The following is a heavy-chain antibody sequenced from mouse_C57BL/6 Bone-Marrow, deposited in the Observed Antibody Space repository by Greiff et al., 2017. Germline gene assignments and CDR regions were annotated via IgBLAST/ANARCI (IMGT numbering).Heavy chain of an antibody. J-gene: IGHJ2*01. D-gene: IGHD2-4*01. V-gene: IGHV1-69*01. CDR2: IDPSDSYT. CDR3: ARGDYDTSPTYYFDY. Sequence: VQLQQPGAELVMPGASVKLSCKASGYTFTSYWMHWVKQRPGQGLEWIGEIDPSDSYTNYNQKFKGKSTLTVDKSSSTAYMQLSSLTSEDSAVYYGARGDYDTSPTYYFDYWGQGTTLTVSS. CDR1: GYTFTSYW.